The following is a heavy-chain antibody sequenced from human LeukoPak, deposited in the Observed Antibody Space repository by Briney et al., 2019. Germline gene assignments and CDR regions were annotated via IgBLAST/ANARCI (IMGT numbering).Heavy chain of an antibody. CDR3: ARDIGRPEGGYYYMDV. Sequence: ASVKVSFKASGGTFISYAISWVRQAPGQGLEWMGGIIPIFGSAIYAQKFQGRVTITADTSTSTAYMELTSLRSEDTAMYYCARDIGRPEGGYYYMDVWGKGTTVSVSS. CDR2: IIPIFGSA. V-gene: IGHV1-69*06. CDR1: GGTFISYA. D-gene: IGHD1-26*01. J-gene: IGHJ6*03.